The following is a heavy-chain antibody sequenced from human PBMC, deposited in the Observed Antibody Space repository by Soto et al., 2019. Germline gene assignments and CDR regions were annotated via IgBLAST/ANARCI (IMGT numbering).Heavy chain of an antibody. CDR3: ARIITIFGVAQDPRPDAFDI. J-gene: IGHJ3*02. Sequence: QLQLQESGPGLVKPSETLSLTCTVSGGSISSSSYYWGWIRQPPGKGLEWIGSIYYSGSTYYNPSLKSRVTISVDTSKNQFSLKLSSVTAADTAVYYCARIITIFGVAQDPRPDAFDIWGQGTMVTVSS. CDR1: GGSISSSSYY. V-gene: IGHV4-39*01. D-gene: IGHD3-3*01. CDR2: IYYSGST.